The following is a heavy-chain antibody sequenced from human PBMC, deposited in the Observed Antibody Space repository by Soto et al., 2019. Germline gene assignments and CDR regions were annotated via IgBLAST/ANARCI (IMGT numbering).Heavy chain of an antibody. CDR3: AKDLVAGQWLARGDWFDP. CDR2: IGSKGETYAT. V-gene: IGHV3-73*01. J-gene: IGHJ5*02. Sequence: GGSLRLSCAASGFTFGASNLQWVRQASGKGLEWLGRIGSKGETYATTYAASVKGRFTISRDDSKKTAYLQMNNLESEDTAVYYCAKDLVAGQWLARGDWFDPWGQGT. D-gene: IGHD6-19*01. CDR1: GFTFGASN.